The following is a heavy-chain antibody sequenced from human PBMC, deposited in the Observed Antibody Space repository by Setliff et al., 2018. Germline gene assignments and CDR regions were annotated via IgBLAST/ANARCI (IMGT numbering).Heavy chain of an antibody. CDR3: TRHVNSGMYYNYYGLDV. CDR1: GGSISSYY. CDR2: IYIGGSA. V-gene: IGHV4-4*07. Sequence: SETLSLTCTVSGGSISSYYWSWIRQPAGKGLEWIGHIYIGGSANYNPYLKSRVTMSIDTSKNQFSLKLNSVTAADTAVYYCTRHVNSGMYYNYYGLDVWGQGTTVTVSS. D-gene: IGHD2-21*01. J-gene: IGHJ6*02.